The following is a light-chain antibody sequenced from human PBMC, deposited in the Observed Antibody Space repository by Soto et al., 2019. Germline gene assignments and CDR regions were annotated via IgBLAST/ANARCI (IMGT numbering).Light chain of an antibody. Sequence: VMTQSPDSLAVSLGERATINCKSSQIFLYTSNNKNYLNWFQQRPGQSPRRLIYKVSNRDSGVPDRFSGSGSGTDFTLKISRVEAEDAGVYYCMQGTHWPPTFGQGTKVDIK. CDR3: MQGTHWPPT. J-gene: IGKJ1*01. CDR1: QIFLYTSNNKNY. V-gene: IGKV2-30*01. CDR2: KVS.